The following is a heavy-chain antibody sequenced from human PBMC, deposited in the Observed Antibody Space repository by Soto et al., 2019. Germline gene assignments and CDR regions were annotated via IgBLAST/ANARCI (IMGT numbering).Heavy chain of an antibody. CDR3: VRYDRINMKPYSPEGFHI. J-gene: IGHJ3*02. CDR1: RDSISSSNSH. Sequence: SETLSLTSTISRDSISSSNSHWGWTRQPPGKGLEYIGSVYYGGAIFYSGNIYYNPSIKSRVTISVDTSKNQFSLRLSSVTAEDTGVYYCVRYDRINMKPYSPEGFHIWGQGTMVTVSS. CDR2: VYYGGAIFYSGNI. V-gene: IGHV4-39*01. D-gene: IGHD3-3*02.